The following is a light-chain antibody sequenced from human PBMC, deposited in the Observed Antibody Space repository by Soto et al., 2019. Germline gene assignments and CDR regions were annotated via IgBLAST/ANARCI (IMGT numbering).Light chain of an antibody. CDR1: SSDVGTYEY. CDR3: SSYASNGDVL. Sequence: QSALTQPASVSGSPGQSITISCTGTSSDVGTYEYVSWYQHHPGKAPKLMIYVVSNRPSGVSDRFSGSKSGNTASLTISGLQAEDEADYYCSSYASNGDVLFGGGTKLTVL. V-gene: IGLV2-14*03. CDR2: VVS. J-gene: IGLJ2*01.